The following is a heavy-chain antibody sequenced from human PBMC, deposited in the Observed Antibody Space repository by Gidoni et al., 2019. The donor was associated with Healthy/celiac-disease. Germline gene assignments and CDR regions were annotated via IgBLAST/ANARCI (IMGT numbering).Heavy chain of an antibody. CDR1: GGSISSSSSY. V-gene: IGHV4-39*01. D-gene: IGHD3-22*01. CDR3: ARQGDSSGYYSNDWFDP. CDR2: SYYSGRT. J-gene: IGHJ5*02. Sequence: QLQLQESGPGLVKPSETLSLTCTVPGGSISSSSSYWGWIRQPPGKGLGWIGSSYYSGRTYYNPSLKSRVTISVDTSKNQFSLKLSSVTAADTAVYYCARQGDSSGYYSNDWFDPWGQGTLVTVSS.